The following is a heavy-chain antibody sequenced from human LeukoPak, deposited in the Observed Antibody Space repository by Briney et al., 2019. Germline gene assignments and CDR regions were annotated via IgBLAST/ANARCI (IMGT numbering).Heavy chain of an antibody. J-gene: IGHJ4*02. CDR1: GFTFSSYG. V-gene: IGHV3-33*01. D-gene: IGHD3-9*01. CDR3: ASGAYGVRYFDWLFDY. Sequence: GGSLRLSCAASGFTFSSYGMHWVRQAPGKGLEWVAVIWYDGSNKYYADSVKGRFTISRDNSKNTLYLQMNSLRAEDTAVYYCASGAYGVRYFDWLFDYWGQGTLVTVSS. CDR2: IWYDGSNK.